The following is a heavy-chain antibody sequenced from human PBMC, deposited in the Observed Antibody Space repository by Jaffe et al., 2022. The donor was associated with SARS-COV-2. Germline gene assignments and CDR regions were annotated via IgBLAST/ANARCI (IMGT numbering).Heavy chain of an antibody. V-gene: IGHV3-23*01. CDR1: EFTFSSYA. Sequence: EVQLLESGGALVQPGGCLRLSCAASEFTFSSYAMTWVRQAPGKGLEWVAVISGSGISTHYADSVKGRFTISRDNSENTLYLQMDSLRAEDSAVYYCAKCYSYSGRYYYGLDVWGQGTTVTVSS. J-gene: IGHJ6*02. D-gene: IGHD3-10*01. CDR2: ISGSGIST. CDR3: AKCYSYSGRYYYGLDV.